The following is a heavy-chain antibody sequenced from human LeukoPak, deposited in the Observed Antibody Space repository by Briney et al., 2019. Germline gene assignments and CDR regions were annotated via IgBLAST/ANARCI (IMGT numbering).Heavy chain of an antibody. CDR2: ISGSGGST. CDR1: GFTFSDYY. CDR3: ARSGYSYGRFDY. D-gene: IGHD5-18*01. Sequence: GGSLRLSCAASGFTFSDYYMSWIRQAPGKGLEWVSAISGSGGSTYYADSVKGRFTISRDNSKNTLYLQMNSLRAEDTAVYYCARSGYSYGRFDYWGQGTLVTVSS. J-gene: IGHJ4*02. V-gene: IGHV3-23*01.